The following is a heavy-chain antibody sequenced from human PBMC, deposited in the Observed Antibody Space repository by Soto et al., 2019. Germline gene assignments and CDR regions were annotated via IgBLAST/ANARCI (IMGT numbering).Heavy chain of an antibody. Sequence: SETLSLTCTVSGGSISSGGYYWSWIRQHPGKGLEWIGYIYYSGSTYYNPSLKSRVTISVDTSKNQFSLKPSSVTAADTAVYYCARGSVVAATLFDYWGQGTLVTVSS. CDR3: ARGSVVAATLFDY. CDR2: IYYSGST. D-gene: IGHD2-15*01. CDR1: GGSISSGGYY. J-gene: IGHJ4*02. V-gene: IGHV4-31*03.